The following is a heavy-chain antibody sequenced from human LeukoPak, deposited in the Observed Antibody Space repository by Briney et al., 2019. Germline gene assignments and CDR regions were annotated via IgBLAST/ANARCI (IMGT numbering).Heavy chain of an antibody. CDR2: IYHSGST. D-gene: IGHD2-15*01. CDR1: GYSISSGYY. CDR3: ARRYCSGGSCYGWFDP. J-gene: IGHJ5*02. Sequence: PSETLSLTCAVSGYSISSGYYWGWIRQPPGKGLEWIGSIYHSGSTYYNPSLKSRVTISVDTSKNQFSLTLSSVTAADTAVYYCARRYCSGGSCYGWFDPWGQGTLVTVSS. V-gene: IGHV4-38-2*01.